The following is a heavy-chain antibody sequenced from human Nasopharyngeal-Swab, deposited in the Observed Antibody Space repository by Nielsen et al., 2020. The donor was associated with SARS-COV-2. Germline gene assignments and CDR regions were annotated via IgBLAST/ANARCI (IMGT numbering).Heavy chain of an antibody. CDR3: AREGIFGTDY. CDR2: ISAYNGNT. D-gene: IGHD3-3*01. Sequence: ASVKVSCKASVYTFTGYYMHWVRQAPGQGLEWMGWISAYNGNTNYAQKLQGRVTMTTDTSTSTAYMELRSLRSDDTAVYYCAREGIFGTDYWGQGTLVTVSS. J-gene: IGHJ4*02. CDR1: VYTFTGYY. V-gene: IGHV1-18*04.